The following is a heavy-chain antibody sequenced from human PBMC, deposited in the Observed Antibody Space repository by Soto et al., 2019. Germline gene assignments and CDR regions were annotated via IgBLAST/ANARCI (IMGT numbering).Heavy chain of an antibody. CDR1: GLRVSCND. Sequence: GGSLRLPCSAPGLRVSCNDMSWVRQAPGKGLECVSIIYSADNTFYVDSVKGRFIISRDNSKNTVYLQMNSLRADDTAVYYCARGSLYWGQGTLVTVSS. V-gene: IGHV3-66*01. CDR2: IYSADNT. CDR3: ARGSLY. J-gene: IGHJ4*01.